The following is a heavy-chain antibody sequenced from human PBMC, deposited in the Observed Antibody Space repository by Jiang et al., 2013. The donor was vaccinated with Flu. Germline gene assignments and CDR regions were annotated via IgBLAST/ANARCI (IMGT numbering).Heavy chain of an antibody. V-gene: IGHV4-39*07. CDR3: ARRVEMTTVTYFDY. D-gene: IGHD4-17*01. Sequence: GSGLVKPSETLSLTCTVSGGSFSSISYYWGWIRQPPGKGLEWIGSIYYSGSTYYNPSLKSRVTISVDTSKNQFSLKLSSVTAADTAVYYCARRVEMTTVTYFDYVGPGNPGPPSP. CDR1: GGSFSSISYY. CDR2: IYYSGST. J-gene: IGHJ4*02.